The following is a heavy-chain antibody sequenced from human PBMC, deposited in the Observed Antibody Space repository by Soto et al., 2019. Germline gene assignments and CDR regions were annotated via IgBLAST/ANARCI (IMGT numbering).Heavy chain of an antibody. CDR1: GFKFSIYS. J-gene: IGHJ4*02. CDR2: ITSDTKTI. CDR3: ARSGEGHFDY. Sequence: EVQLVESGGALVQPGGSLRLSCAASGFKFSIYSMNWVRQAPGKGLEWSAYITSDTKTIKYADSVKGRFTISRDNAKNSVYLQMNSLSAEDTAVYYCARSGEGHFDYWGQGTVVTVSS. D-gene: IGHD3-10*01. V-gene: IGHV3-48*04.